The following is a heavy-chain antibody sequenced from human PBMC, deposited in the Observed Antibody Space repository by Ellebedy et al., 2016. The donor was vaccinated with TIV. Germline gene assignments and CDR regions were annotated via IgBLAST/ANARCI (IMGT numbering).Heavy chain of an antibody. CDR3: LLLVVTSPYGMDV. V-gene: IGHV5-10-1*01. Sequence: PGGSLRLSCKGSGNIFTSYWISWVRQMPGKGLEWMKRIDASDSETKYSPRFQGHVTISADKSISTAYLQWSSLKASDTAIYYCLLLVVTSPYGMDVWGQGTTVTVSS. CDR2: IDASDSET. J-gene: IGHJ6*02. CDR1: GNIFTSYW. D-gene: IGHD3-22*01.